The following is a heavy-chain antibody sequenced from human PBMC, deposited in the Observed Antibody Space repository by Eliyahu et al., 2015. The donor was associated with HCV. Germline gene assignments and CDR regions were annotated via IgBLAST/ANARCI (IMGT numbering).Heavy chain of an antibody. Sequence: QVQLVQSGAEVKRPGSSVKVSCKASGGTFTKYDISWVRQAPGQGLEWMGGIIPMFGTANYAQKFQGRVTITADESTTTVYLDVNSLTSDDTAVYYCARGGEEHQLQSRPFDYWGQGTLVTVSS. D-gene: IGHD2-2*01. J-gene: IGHJ4*02. CDR2: IIPMFGTA. CDR3: ARGGEEHQLQSRPFDY. CDR1: GGTFTKYD. V-gene: IGHV1-69*01.